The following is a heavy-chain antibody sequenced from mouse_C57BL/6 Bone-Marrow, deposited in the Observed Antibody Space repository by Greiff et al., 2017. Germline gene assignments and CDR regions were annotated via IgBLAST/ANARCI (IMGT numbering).Heavy chain of an antibody. CDR3: TFLSFYCSSYWYFGV. Sequence: VQLQQSGAELVRPGASVKLSCTASGYNIKDDYMHWVKQRPEQGLEWIGWINPENGDTEYAPKFQGKATITADTSSNTAYLQLSSLTSEDTAIYYCTFLSFYCSSYWYFGVWGTGTTVTVSS. V-gene: IGHV14-4*01. J-gene: IGHJ1*03. CDR1: GYNIKDDY. CDR2: INPENGDT. D-gene: IGHD1-1*01.